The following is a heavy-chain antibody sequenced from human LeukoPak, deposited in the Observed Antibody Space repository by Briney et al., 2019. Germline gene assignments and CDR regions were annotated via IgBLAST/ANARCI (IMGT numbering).Heavy chain of an antibody. CDR2: ISYDGSNK. CDR3: ARGPGYSSSWYRYYYYYYGMDV. Sequence: GGSLRISCAASGFTFSSYAMHWVRQAPGKGLEWVAVISYDGSNKYYADSVKGRFTISRDNSKNTLYLQMNSLRAEDTAVYYCARGPGYSSSWYRYYYYYYGMDVWGQGTTVTVSS. V-gene: IGHV3-30-3*01. CDR1: GFTFSSYA. J-gene: IGHJ6*02. D-gene: IGHD6-13*01.